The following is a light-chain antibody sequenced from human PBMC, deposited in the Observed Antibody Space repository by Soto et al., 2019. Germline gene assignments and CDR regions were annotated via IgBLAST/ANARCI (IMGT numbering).Light chain of an antibody. Sequence: EIVMTQSPAGLSASPGERATLSCRASQSISRNLAWYQKKAGQAPRLLIYGASTRATAIPARFSGSGSGTEFTLTISSLQSEDFAVYFCQHYNNWPWTFGQGTKVAIK. V-gene: IGKV3-15*01. CDR1: QSISRN. CDR2: GAS. CDR3: QHYNNWPWT. J-gene: IGKJ1*01.